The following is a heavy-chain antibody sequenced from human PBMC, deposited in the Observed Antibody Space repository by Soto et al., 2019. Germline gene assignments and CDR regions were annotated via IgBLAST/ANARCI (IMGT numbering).Heavy chain of an antibody. V-gene: IGHV3-15*01. Sequence: GGSLRLSCAASGFTFSNAWMSWVRQAPGKGLEWVGRIKSKTDGGTTDYAAPVKGRFTISRDDSKNTVYLQMNSLKTEDTAVYYCTPDRIIAAPYYYYYMDVCGKGTTVTVPS. CDR1: GFTFSNAW. D-gene: IGHD6-6*01. CDR3: TPDRIIAAPYYYYYMDV. J-gene: IGHJ6*03. CDR2: IKSKTDGGTT.